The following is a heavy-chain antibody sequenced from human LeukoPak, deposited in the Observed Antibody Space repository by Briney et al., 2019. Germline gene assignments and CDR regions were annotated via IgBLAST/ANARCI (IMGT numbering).Heavy chain of an antibody. CDR1: GFIFSNYA. V-gene: IGHV3-30*04. Sequence: GGSLRLSCAASGFIFSNYAMHWVRQAPGKGLEWVALISSDGSKIYYADSVKGRFTISRDNSRNTLYLQMNSLRAEDTALYYCVREHYNYYMDVWGKGTTVTVSS. J-gene: IGHJ6*03. CDR3: VREHYNYYMDV. CDR2: ISSDGSKI.